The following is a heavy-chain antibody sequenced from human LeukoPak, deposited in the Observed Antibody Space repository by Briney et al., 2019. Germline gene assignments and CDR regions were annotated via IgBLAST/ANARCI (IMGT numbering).Heavy chain of an antibody. Sequence: PGGSLRLSCAASGFTFSNFWMTWVRQAPGKGREWVGSIKQDGSEKYYVDSVKGRFTFSRDNGKNSVYLQMSSLRVDGTAVYYCASQRDGASDYWGQGTLVTVSS. J-gene: IGHJ4*02. V-gene: IGHV3-7*01. CDR2: IKQDGSEK. CDR3: ASQRDGASDY. CDR1: GFTFSNFW. D-gene: IGHD1-26*01.